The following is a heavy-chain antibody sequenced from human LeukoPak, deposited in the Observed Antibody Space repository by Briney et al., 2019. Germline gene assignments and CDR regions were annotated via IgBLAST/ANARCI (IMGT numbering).Heavy chain of an antibody. V-gene: IGHV3-23*01. CDR3: AKRGVVVRVILVGFHKEANYFDS. CDR1: GVTLSNYG. Sequence: GGSLRLSCAVSGVTLSNYGMSWVRQAPGMGLEWVAGISGGGGGTKYADSVKGRFTVSRDNAKKTLYLQMHSLRAEDTAVYFCAKRGVVVRVILVGFHKEANYFDSWGQGALVTVSS. J-gene: IGHJ4*02. CDR2: ISGGGGGT. D-gene: IGHD3-10*01.